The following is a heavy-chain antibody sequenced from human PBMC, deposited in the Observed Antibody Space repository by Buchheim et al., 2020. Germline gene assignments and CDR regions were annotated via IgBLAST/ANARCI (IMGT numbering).Heavy chain of an antibody. Sequence: EVRLVESGGGLVQPGGSLRLSCAASGFTFSSYWMHWVRQAPGKGLVWVSRINSDGSRTNYADSVQGRFTISRDNAKNTLYLQMNSLRDEDTAVYYCASSGSYVYGMDVWGQGTT. CDR1: GFTFSSYW. D-gene: IGHD1-26*01. V-gene: IGHV3-74*01. J-gene: IGHJ6*02. CDR3: ASSGSYVYGMDV. CDR2: INSDGSRT.